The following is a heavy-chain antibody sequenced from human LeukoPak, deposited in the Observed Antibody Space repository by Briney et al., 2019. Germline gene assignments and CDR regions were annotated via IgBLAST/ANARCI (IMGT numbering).Heavy chain of an antibody. D-gene: IGHD3-10*01. CDR3: ATPGPGSGSYYPYFDY. CDR2: ISGSGGST. Sequence: GGSLRLSCAASGFTFSSYAMSWVRQAPGKGLERVSAISGSGGSTYYADSVKGRFTISRDNSKNTLYLQMNSLRAEDTAVYYCATPGPGSGSYYPYFDYWGQGTLVTVSS. CDR1: GFTFSSYA. V-gene: IGHV3-23*01. J-gene: IGHJ4*02.